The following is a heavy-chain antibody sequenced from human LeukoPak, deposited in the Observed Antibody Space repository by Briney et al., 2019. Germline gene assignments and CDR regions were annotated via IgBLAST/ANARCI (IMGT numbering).Heavy chain of an antibody. CDR1: GGSISSYY. Sequence: SETLSLTCTVSGGSISSYYWSWIRQPAGKGLEWIGRIYTSGSTNYNPSLKSRVTISVDTSKNQFSLKLSSVTAADTAVYYCARGVYYDSSGYIKTFDYWGRGTLATVSS. D-gene: IGHD3-22*01. J-gene: IGHJ4*02. CDR2: IYTSGST. CDR3: ARGVYYDSSGYIKTFDY. V-gene: IGHV4-4*07.